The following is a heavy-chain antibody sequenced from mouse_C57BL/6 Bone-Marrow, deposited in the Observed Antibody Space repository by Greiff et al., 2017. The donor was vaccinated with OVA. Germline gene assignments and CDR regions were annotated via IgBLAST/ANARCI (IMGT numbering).Heavy chain of an antibody. CDR2: IDPANGNT. Sequence: VQLQQSVAELVRPGASVKLSCTASGFNIKSTYMHWVKQRPEQGLEWIGRIDPANGNTKYAPKFQGKATITADTSSNTAYLQLSSLTSEDTAIYYCAIYYYGSSPFAYWGQGTLVTVSA. V-gene: IGHV14-3*01. D-gene: IGHD1-1*01. J-gene: IGHJ3*01. CDR3: AIYYYGSSPFAY. CDR1: GFNIKSTY.